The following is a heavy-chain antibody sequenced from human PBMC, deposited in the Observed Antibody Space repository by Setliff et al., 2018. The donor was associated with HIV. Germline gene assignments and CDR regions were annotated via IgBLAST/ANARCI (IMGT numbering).Heavy chain of an antibody. CDR3: TRRGRYYGPQAL. CDR1: GDSISSGDHY. J-gene: IGHJ1*01. CDR2: SSHSGET. V-gene: IGHV4-61*10. D-gene: IGHD3-10*01. Sequence: PSETLSLTCTVSGDSISSGDHYWSWIRQPAGKGLEWIGESSHSGETAYNTSLKSRAIISVDTAKFQFSLKLTFVTAADTAVYYCTRRGRYYGPQALWGQGTMVTVSS.